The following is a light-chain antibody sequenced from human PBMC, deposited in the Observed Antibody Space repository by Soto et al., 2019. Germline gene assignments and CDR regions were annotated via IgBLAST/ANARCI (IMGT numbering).Light chain of an antibody. CDR2: LGS. V-gene: IGKV2-28*01. Sequence: DVVMTQSPLSLPVTPGEPASISCRSSQSLLHSNGYNYLDWYLQKPGQSPQLLIYLGSNRASGAPERFSGSGPGTDFTLKITRVEAQDVGVYYCMQALQTPWTFGQGTKVEIK. CDR3: MQALQTPWT. CDR1: QSLLHSNGYNY. J-gene: IGKJ1*01.